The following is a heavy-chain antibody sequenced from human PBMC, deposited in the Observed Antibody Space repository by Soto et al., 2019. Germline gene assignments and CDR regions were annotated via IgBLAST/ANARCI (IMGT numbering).Heavy chain of an antibody. CDR1: GFTFNTYD. J-gene: IGHJ5*02. D-gene: IGHD2-21*01. CDR3: VRLGTFRLLRDSWFET. V-gene: IGHV3-21*01. Sequence: VQLVESGGGLVKPGGSLRLSCAASGFTFNTYDMNWVRQAPGKGLEWVSSITTSSAYIYYAASLKGRITISRHNAKNSPFLQRNILRAKDTAVCYCVRLGTFRLLRDSWFETCGQGALVTVSS. CDR2: ITTSSAYI.